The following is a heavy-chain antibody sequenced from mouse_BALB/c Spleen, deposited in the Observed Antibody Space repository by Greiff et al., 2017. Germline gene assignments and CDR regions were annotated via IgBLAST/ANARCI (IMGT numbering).Heavy chain of an antibody. CDR3: AREGDYDAY. CDR2: IDTSDSYT. V-gene: IGHV1-69*01. Sequence: VQLQQPGAELVMPGASVKMSCKASGYTFTDYWMHWVKQRPGQGLEWIGAIDTSDSYTSYNQKFKGKATLTVDESSSTAYMQLSSLTSEDSAVYYCAREGDYDAYWGQGTTLTVSS. J-gene: IGHJ2*01. CDR1: GYTFTDYW. D-gene: IGHD2-4*01.